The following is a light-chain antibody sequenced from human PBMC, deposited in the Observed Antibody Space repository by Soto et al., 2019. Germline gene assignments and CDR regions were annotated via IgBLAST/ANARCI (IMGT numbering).Light chain of an antibody. CDR1: SSDVGSYNL. Sequence: QSVLTQPASVSGSPGQSITISCTGTSSDVGSYNLVSWYQQHPVKAPKLMIYEGSKRPSGVSNRFSGSKSGNTASLTISGLQAEDEAEYYCCSYAGSSTVIFGGGTKLTVL. J-gene: IGLJ2*01. V-gene: IGLV2-23*01. CDR3: CSYAGSSTVI. CDR2: EGS.